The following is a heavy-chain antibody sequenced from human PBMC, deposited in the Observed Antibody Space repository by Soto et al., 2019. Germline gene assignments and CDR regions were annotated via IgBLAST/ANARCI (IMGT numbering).Heavy chain of an antibody. Sequence: GGSLRLSCAASGFTVSSNYMSWVRQAPGKGLEWVSVIYSGGSTYYADSVKGRFTISRDNSKNTLYLQMNSLRAEDTAVYYCASAYYDILTGYYRFPGYWGQGTLVTAPQ. CDR1: GFTVSSNY. CDR2: IYSGGST. D-gene: IGHD3-9*01. J-gene: IGHJ4*02. V-gene: IGHV3-66*01. CDR3: ASAYYDILTGYYRFPGY.